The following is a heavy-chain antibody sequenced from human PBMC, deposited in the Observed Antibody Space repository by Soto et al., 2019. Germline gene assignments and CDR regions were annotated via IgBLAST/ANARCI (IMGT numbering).Heavy chain of an antibody. J-gene: IGHJ4*01. D-gene: IGHD6-13*01. V-gene: IGHV4-59*01. CDR3: ARGTPSAAGPCIDF. CDR2: IYYSGST. Sequence: PWETLSLTCTVSGGSIRSYYWSWIRQPPGKGLEWIGYIYYSGSTYYNPSLKSRLTISIDTSKSQFSLRLRSVIAADSAVYYCARGTPSAAGPCIDFWGHGTLVTVSS. CDR1: GGSIRSYY.